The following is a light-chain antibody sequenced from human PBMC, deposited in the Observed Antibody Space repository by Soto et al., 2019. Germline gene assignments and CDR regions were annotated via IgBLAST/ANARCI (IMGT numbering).Light chain of an antibody. V-gene: IGKV1-5*01. Sequence: DIQMTQSPSTLSASVGDRVTITCRASQSISNWLAWYHQKPGKAPKLLIYDATSLESGVPSRFSGSGSGTEFTLTISSLQPDDFATYYCQQYNSYSRTFGQGTKVDIK. CDR3: QQYNSYSRT. CDR1: QSISNW. CDR2: DAT. J-gene: IGKJ1*01.